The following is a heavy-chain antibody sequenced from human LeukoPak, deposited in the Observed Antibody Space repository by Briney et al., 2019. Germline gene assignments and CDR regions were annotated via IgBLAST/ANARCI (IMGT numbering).Heavy chain of an antibody. V-gene: IGHV3-30-3*01. CDR2: ISFDGNTK. CDR1: AFAFSTYA. J-gene: IGHJ4*02. Sequence: GRSLRLPCAASAFAFSTYAMHWVRQAPGKGLEWVAVISFDGNTKYYADSVKGRFTISRDNSKNTLYLQMNGLRTEDTAVYFCTRRGGGYEFDYWGQGTLVTVSS. D-gene: IGHD5-12*01. CDR3: TRRGGGYEFDY.